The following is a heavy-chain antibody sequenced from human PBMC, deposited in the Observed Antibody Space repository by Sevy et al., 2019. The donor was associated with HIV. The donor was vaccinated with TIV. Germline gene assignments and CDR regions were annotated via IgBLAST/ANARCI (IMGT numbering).Heavy chain of an antibody. Sequence: ASVKVSCKVSGYTLTQLSMHWVRQAPGKGLEWMGSFDPEDDETLYAQNFQDRVTMTEDKSTGTAYMELRTLRSEDTALYYCATTKDYYESSGSPFDYWGQGTLVTVSS. J-gene: IGHJ4*02. D-gene: IGHD3-22*01. CDR1: GYTLTQLS. CDR2: FDPEDDET. V-gene: IGHV1-24*01. CDR3: ATTKDYYESSGSPFDY.